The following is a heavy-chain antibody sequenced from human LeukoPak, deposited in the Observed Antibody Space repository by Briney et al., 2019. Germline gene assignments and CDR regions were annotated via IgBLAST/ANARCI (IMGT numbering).Heavy chain of an antibody. CDR1: GFTFSAYA. CDR3: ARGPGPIAGAKNPFDI. V-gene: IGHV3-30*01. J-gene: IGHJ3*02. D-gene: IGHD1-26*01. CDR2: ISYDGSNK. Sequence: HPGRSLRLSCAASGFTFSAYAMRWVRQAPGKGLEWVAVISYDGSNKYYADSVKGRFTISGDKSKDTLYLQMNSLRPEDTAVFYCARGPGPIAGAKNPFDIWGQGTMVTVSS.